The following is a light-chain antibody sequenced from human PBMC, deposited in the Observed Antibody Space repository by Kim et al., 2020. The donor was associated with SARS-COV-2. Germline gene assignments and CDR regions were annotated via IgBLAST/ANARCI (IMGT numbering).Light chain of an antibody. J-gene: IGLJ3*02. V-gene: IGLV2-14*04. CDR2: DVS. Sequence: GQTITIAYTGTSSDVGGYNYGSGYQQHTGKGHKHMNYDVSKRPSGVSTRFSGSKSGKKATLTNYGLQAEDEADYYCKSYKSSITWVFGRGNKLTVL. CDR1: SSDVGGYNY. CDR3: KSYKSSITWV.